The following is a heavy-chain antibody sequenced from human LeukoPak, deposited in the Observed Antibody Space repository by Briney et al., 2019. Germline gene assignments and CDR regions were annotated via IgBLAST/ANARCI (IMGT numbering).Heavy chain of an antibody. J-gene: IGHJ6*02. CDR3: VKRDRYTPWDYNGMDV. CDR1: GFTFRNSW. Sequence: GGSLRLSCAASGFTFRNSWMNWVRQAPGKGLVWVSRINSDGTTTNYADSVKGRFIISRDNAKNTLELQMNSLRAEDTAVYYCVKRDRYTPWDYNGMDVWGQGTTVTVSS. CDR2: INSDGTTT. D-gene: IGHD1-1*01. V-gene: IGHV3-74*01.